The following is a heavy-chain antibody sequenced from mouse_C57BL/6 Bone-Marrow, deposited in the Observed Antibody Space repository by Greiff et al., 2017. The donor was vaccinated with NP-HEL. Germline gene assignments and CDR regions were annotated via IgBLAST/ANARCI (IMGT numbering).Heavy chain of an antibody. Sequence: EVKLMESGGGLVKPGGSLKLSCAASGFTFSSYTMSWVRQTPEKRLEWVATISGGGGNTYYPDSVKGRFTISRDNAKNTLYLQMSSLRSEDTALYYCARHGDYYGDFDYWGQGTTLTVSS. J-gene: IGHJ2*01. CDR1: GFTFSSYT. D-gene: IGHD2-13*01. V-gene: IGHV5-9*01. CDR3: ARHGDYYGDFDY. CDR2: ISGGGGNT.